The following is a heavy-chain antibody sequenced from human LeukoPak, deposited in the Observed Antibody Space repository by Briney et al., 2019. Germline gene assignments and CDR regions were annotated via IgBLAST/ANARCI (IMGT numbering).Heavy chain of an antibody. CDR2: INPGGGGS. V-gene: IGHV1-46*01. D-gene: IGHD3-22*01. J-gene: IGHJ4*02. CDR3: ARGSNYYYDSSADYPRY. CDR1: GYTFTAYY. Sequence: GASVKVSCKASGYTFTAYYLQWVRLAPGQGLEWMGIINPGGGGSIYAQRFQGRVTMTRDTSTSTVYMELSSLRSEDTAMYYCARGSNYYYDSSADYPRYWGQGTLVTVSS.